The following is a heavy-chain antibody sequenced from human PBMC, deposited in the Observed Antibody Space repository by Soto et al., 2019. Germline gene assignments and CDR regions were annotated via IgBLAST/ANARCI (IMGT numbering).Heavy chain of an antibody. Sequence: QLQLQESGPGLVKPSETLSLTCSVSGGSITTSSYNWDWIRQPPGKGLEWIGTIFYDGSTFYNPSLKSQVTISVDTSKNHFAPKVNSVTAADTAVYYCARFYGKAVDVWGRGTVVTVSS. CDR2: IFYDGST. CDR1: GGSITTSSYN. J-gene: IGHJ3*01. CDR3: ARFYGKAVDV. D-gene: IGHD3-10*01. V-gene: IGHV4-39*02.